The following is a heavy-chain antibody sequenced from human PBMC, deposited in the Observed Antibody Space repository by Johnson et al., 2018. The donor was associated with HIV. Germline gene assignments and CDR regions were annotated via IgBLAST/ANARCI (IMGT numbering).Heavy chain of an antibody. CDR3: AKVFSVELPAFDI. Sequence: EVQLVESGGGVVQPGRSLRLSCAASGFTFDDYAMHWVRQAPGKGLEWVSGISWNSGSIGYADSVKGRFTISRDNAKNSLYLQMNSLRAEDTALYYCAKVFSVELPAFDIWGQGTMVTVSS. D-gene: IGHD1-26*01. J-gene: IGHJ3*02. V-gene: IGHV3-9*01. CDR1: GFTFDDYA. CDR2: ISWNSGSI.